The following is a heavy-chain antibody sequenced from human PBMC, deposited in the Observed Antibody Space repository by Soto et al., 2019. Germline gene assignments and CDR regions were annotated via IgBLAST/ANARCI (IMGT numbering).Heavy chain of an antibody. Sequence: QVQLQESGPGLVKPSETLSLTCTVSGGSISSYYWSWIRQPPGKGLEWIGYIFHSGSTNYNPSLKSRVTISIDTSKNQFSLKLSSVTAADTAVYYCASALDSGYNLYWGSGTLVTVSS. CDR1: GGSISSYY. J-gene: IGHJ4*02. CDR2: IFHSGST. D-gene: IGHD5-12*01. V-gene: IGHV4-59*01. CDR3: ASALDSGYNLY.